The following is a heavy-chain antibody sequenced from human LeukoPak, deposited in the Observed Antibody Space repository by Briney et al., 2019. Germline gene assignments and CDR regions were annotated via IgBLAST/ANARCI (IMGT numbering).Heavy chain of an antibody. D-gene: IGHD7-27*01. Sequence: PERLSLTCTLSGYSITNRCSWGWIRQPPGKGLECYGTIYHSGSIYSNPSLKGRVTISVDTSKNQFSLKLNSLTAADTAVYYCASAIRTGLGIGSFDGWGQGTLVTVSS. CDR3: ASAIRTGLGIGSFDG. V-gene: IGHV4-38-2*02. CDR1: GYSITNRCS. J-gene: IGHJ4*02. CDR2: IYHSGSI.